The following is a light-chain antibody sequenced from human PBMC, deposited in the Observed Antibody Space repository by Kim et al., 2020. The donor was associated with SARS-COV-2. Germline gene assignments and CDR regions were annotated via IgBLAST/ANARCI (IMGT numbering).Light chain of an antibody. Sequence: QSITIPGAGTSTDVGGYNSVSWYQQHPGKAPKLMIYDVSNRPSGVSNRFSGSKSDNTASLTISGLQAEDEADYFCSSYTGTTTSVLFGGGTKVTVL. J-gene: IGLJ2*01. CDR2: DVS. CDR3: SSYTGTTTSVL. CDR1: STDVGGYNS. V-gene: IGLV2-14*03.